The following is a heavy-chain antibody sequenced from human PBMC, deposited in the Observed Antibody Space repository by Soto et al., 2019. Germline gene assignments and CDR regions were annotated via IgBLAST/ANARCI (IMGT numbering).Heavy chain of an antibody. J-gene: IGHJ6*02. CDR1: GFTFSSYG. CDR3: YGMDV. Sequence: QVQLVESGGGVVQPGRSLRLSCAASGFTFSSYGMHWVRQAPGKGLEWVAVISYDGSNKYYADSVKGRFTISRDNSKNTLYLQMNSLRAEDTAVYYCYGMDVWGQGTTVTVSS. V-gene: IGHV3-30*03. CDR2: ISYDGSNK.